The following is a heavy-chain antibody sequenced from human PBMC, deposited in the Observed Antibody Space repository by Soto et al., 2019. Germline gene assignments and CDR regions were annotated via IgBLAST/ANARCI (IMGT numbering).Heavy chain of an antibody. D-gene: IGHD6-19*01. V-gene: IGHV1-2*02. CDR2: INPNSGGT. CDR1: GYTFTCYY. J-gene: IGHJ4*02. Sequence: ASVKVSCKASGYTFTCYYMHWVRQAPGQGLEWMGWINPNSGGTNYAQKFQGRVTMNRDTAISTAYMELSRLRSDDTAVYYCARDRTGYSSGWVLYYFDYWGQGTLVTVSS. CDR3: ARDRTGYSSGWVLYYFDY.